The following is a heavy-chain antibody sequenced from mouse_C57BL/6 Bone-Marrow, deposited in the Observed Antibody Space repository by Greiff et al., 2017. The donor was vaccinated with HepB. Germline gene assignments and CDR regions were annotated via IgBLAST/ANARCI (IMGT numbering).Heavy chain of an antibody. Sequence: EVQVVESEGGLVQPGSSMKLSCTASGFTFSDYYMAWVRQVPEKGLEWVANINYDGSSTYYLDSLKSRFIISRDNAKNILYLQMSSLKSEDTATYYCARGGDGYSFDYWGQGTTLTVSS. CDR2: INYDGSST. CDR1: GFTFSDYY. D-gene: IGHD2-3*01. V-gene: IGHV5-16*01. CDR3: ARGGDGYSFDY. J-gene: IGHJ2*01.